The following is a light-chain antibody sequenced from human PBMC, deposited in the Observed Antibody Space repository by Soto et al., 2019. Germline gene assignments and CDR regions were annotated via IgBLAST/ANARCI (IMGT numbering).Light chain of an antibody. Sequence: QSALTQPASVSGSPGQSITISCTGTSSDVGGYNYVSWYQQHPGKAPKLMIYEVSNRPLGVSNRFSGSKSGNTDSLTISGLQDEDEADYYCTSYTSSSTLDVFGTGTKVTVL. CDR3: TSYTSSSTLDV. CDR2: EVS. V-gene: IGLV2-14*01. CDR1: SSDVGGYNY. J-gene: IGLJ1*01.